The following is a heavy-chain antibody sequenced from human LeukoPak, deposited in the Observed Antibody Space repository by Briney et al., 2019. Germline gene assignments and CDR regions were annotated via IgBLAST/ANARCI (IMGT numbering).Heavy chain of an antibody. V-gene: IGHV3-21*01. CDR3: AKDRYFDWLLYIDYYYGMDV. CDR1: GFTFSSYS. CDR2: ISSSSSYI. J-gene: IGHJ6*02. D-gene: IGHD3-9*01. Sequence: GGSLRLSCAASGFTFSSYSMNWVRQAPGKGLEWDSSISSSSSYIYYADSVKGRFTISRDNAKNSLYLQMNSLRAEDTAVYYCAKDRYFDWLLYIDYYYGMDVWGQGTTVTVSS.